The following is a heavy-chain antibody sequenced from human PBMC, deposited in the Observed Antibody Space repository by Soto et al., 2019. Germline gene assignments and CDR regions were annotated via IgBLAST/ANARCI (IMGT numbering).Heavy chain of an antibody. CDR2: FSAYNGNT. CDR1: GYTFTSYG. V-gene: IGHV1-18*01. J-gene: IGHJ5*02. CDR3: ARDRGYNWNYGGFDP. D-gene: IGHD1-7*01. Sequence: QVQLVQSGAEVKKPGASVKVSCKASGYTFTSYGISWVRQAPGQGLEWMGRFSAYNGNTNYAQRLQGRVTMTTDTSTSTAYMELRSLRSDDTAVYYCARDRGYNWNYGGFDPWGQGTLVTVSS.